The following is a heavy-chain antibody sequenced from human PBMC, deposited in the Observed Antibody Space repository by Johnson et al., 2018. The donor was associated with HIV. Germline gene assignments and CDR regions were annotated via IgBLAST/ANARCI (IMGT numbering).Heavy chain of an antibody. J-gene: IGHJ3*01. CDR3: AREISRYYYDYAAFDL. Sequence: VQLVESGGGLVQPGGSLRLSCAASGFTFSSYWMSWVRQAPGKGLEWVAKIKQDGSEKYYVDSVKGRFTISRDNSRSTVYLHMINLRADDTALYYCAREISRYYYDYAAFDLWGQGTTVTVSS. CDR2: IKQDGSEK. D-gene: IGHD3-22*01. V-gene: IGHV3-7*03. CDR1: GFTFSSYW.